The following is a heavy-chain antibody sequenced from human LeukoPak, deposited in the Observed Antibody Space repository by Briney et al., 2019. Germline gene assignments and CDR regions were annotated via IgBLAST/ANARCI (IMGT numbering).Heavy chain of an antibody. CDR2: IYSGDSDT. D-gene: IGHD3-10*01. V-gene: IGHV5-51*01. Sequence: GESLKISCEGSGYTFTSHWIGWVRQMPGKGLEWMGIIYSGDSDTRYSPSFQGQVTISADKSITTAYLPWTSLKASDTAMYYCARQRLRGVSYFDYWGRGTLVTVSS. J-gene: IGHJ4*02. CDR3: ARQRLRGVSYFDY. CDR1: GYTFTSHW.